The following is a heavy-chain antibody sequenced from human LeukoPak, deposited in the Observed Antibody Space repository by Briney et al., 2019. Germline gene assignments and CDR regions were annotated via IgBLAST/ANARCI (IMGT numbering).Heavy chain of an antibody. V-gene: IGHV3-21*01. CDR1: EFTFSSYS. CDR3: ARDSSCYDLMVDYFDY. Sequence: GGSLRLSCAASEFTFSSYSMNWVRQAPGKGLEWVSSISSSSSYIYYADSVKGRFTISRDNAKNSLYLQMNSLRAEDTAVYYCARDSSCYDLMVDYFDYWGQGTLVTVSS. J-gene: IGHJ4*02. D-gene: IGHD5-12*01. CDR2: ISSSSSYI.